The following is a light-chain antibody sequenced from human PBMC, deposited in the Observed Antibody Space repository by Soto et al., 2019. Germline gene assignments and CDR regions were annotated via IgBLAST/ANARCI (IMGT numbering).Light chain of an antibody. CDR1: QSISSH. Sequence: EIVLTQSPATLSLSPGERATLSCRASQSISSHLVWYQQKPGQAPRLLMYDASNRATGIPARFSGSGSGTDFTLTISSLEPEDFALYYCQHRPNWPLTFGGGTKVEIK. CDR2: DAS. CDR3: QHRPNWPLT. V-gene: IGKV3-11*01. J-gene: IGKJ4*01.